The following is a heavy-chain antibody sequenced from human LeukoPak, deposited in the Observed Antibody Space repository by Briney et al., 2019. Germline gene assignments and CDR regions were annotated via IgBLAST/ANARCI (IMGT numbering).Heavy chain of an antibody. D-gene: IGHD3-10*01. CDR1: GGSISSSSYY. CDR2: IYYSGST. Sequence: SGTLSLTCTVSGGSISSSSYYWGWIRQPPGKGLEWIGSIYYSGSTYYNPSLKSRVTISVDTSKNQFSLKLSSVTAADTAVYYCARRVGKGAFDYWGQGTLVTVSS. V-gene: IGHV4-39*07. J-gene: IGHJ4*02. CDR3: ARRVGKGAFDY.